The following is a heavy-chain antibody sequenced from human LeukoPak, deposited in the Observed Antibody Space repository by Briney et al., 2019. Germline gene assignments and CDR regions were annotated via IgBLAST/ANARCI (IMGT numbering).Heavy chain of an antibody. J-gene: IGHJ2*01. CDR2: IIPIFGTA. D-gene: IGHD3-3*01. V-gene: IGHV1-69*13. CDR3: ASGPDFGVALRGWYFDL. Sequence: SVKFSCKASGGTFSSYAISWVRQAPGQGLEWMGGIIPIFGTANYAQKFQGRVTITADESTSTAYMELSSLRSEDTAVYYCASGPDFGVALRGWYFDLWGRGTLVTVSS. CDR1: GGTFSSYA.